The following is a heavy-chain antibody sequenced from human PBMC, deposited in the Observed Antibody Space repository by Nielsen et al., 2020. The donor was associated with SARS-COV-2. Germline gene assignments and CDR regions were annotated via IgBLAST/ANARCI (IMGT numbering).Heavy chain of an antibody. D-gene: IGHD5-12*01. Sequence: SVQVSCKASGGTFSTHSISWVRQAPGQGHEWMGRIIPMVDIRDYAQSFQGRVTITADKSTSTAYMELSSLSSEDTALYYYARSATNLIYWYFDLWGRGTLVTVSS. CDR3: ARSATNLIYWYFDL. J-gene: IGHJ2*01. CDR1: GGTFSTHS. CDR2: IIPMVDIR. V-gene: IGHV1-69*02.